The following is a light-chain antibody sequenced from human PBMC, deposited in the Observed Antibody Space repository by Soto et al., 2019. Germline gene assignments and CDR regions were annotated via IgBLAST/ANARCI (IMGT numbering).Light chain of an antibody. CDR1: SSNIGAGYD. J-gene: IGLJ3*02. V-gene: IGLV1-40*01. CDR2: GNS. Sequence: QPVLTQPPSVSGAPGQRVTISCTGSSSNIGAGYDVHWYQQLPGTAPKLLIYGNSNRPSGVPDRLSGSKSGTSASLAITGLQAEDEADYYCQSYDSSLSGSKVFGGGTKVTVL. CDR3: QSYDSSLSGSKV.